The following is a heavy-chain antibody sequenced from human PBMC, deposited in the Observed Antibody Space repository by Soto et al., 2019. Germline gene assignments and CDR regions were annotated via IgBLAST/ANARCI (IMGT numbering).Heavy chain of an antibody. CDR3: AKDPGAGGYDYIFDY. J-gene: IGHJ4*02. CDR2: ISAYNGNT. Sequence: EASVKVSCKASGYTFTSYGISWVRQAPGQGLEWMGWISAYNGNTNYAQKLQGRVTMTTDTSTSTAYMELNSLRAGDTAVYYCAKDPGAGGYDYIFDYWGQGTLVTVSS. CDR1: GYTFTSYG. V-gene: IGHV1-18*01. D-gene: IGHD5-12*01.